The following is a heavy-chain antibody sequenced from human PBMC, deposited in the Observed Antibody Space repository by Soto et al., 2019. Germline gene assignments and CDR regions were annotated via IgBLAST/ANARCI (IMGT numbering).Heavy chain of an antibody. Sequence: QVQLVQSGAEVRKPGASVTVSCKASGYTFNRYAISWLRQAPGQGPEWRGWITGATLEASYARKFQGRVTLARTKTTSTVYMELRSLRDDDTAVYYCARDRPTAHWGQGTLVTVSS. J-gene: IGHJ4*02. CDR1: GYTFNRYA. V-gene: IGHV1-18*01. CDR3: ARDRPTAH. CDR2: ITGATLEA.